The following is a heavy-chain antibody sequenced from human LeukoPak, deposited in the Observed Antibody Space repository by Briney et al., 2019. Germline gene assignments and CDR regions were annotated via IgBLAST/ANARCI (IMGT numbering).Heavy chain of an antibody. V-gene: IGHV4-59*02. CDR3: AKSNGYGLVDI. CDR1: GFTVSSNF. D-gene: IGHD3-10*01. CDR2: IFYSGST. Sequence: PGGSLRLSCAASGFTVSSNFMSWVRQAPGKGLEWIGNIFYSGSTYYSPSLKSRVTISLDTSRNQFSLKLNSVTAVDTAVYYCAKSNGYGLVDIWGQGTMVTVSS. J-gene: IGHJ3*02.